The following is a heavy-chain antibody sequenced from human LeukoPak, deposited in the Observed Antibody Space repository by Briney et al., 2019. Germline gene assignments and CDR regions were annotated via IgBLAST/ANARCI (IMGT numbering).Heavy chain of an antibody. V-gene: IGHV3-33*01. CDR2: IWYDGSNK. J-gene: IGHJ6*02. CDR1: GFTFSSYG. D-gene: IGHD5-12*01. Sequence: QPGGSLRLSCAASGFTFSSYGMHWVRQAPGKGLEWVAVIWYDGSNKYYADSVKGRFTISRDNSKNTLYLQMNSLRAEDTAVYYCARDSGYDLNGMDVWGRGTTVTVSS. CDR3: ARDSGYDLNGMDV.